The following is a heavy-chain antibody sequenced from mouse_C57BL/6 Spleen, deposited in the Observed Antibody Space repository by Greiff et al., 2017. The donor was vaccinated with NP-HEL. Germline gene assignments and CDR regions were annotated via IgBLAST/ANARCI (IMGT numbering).Heavy chain of an antibody. CDR3: ARDGNLDY. J-gene: IGHJ2*01. Sequence: VQLVESGAELARPGASVKMSCKASGYTFTSYTMHWVKQRPGQGLEWIGYINPSSGYTKYNQKFKDKATLTADKSSSTAYMQLSSLTSEDSAVYYCARDGNLDYWGQGTTLTVSS. CDR2: INPSSGYT. CDR1: GYTFTSYT. V-gene: IGHV1-4*01. D-gene: IGHD2-1*01.